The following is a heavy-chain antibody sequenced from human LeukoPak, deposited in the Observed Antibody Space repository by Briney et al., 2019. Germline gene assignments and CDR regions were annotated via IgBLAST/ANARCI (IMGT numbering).Heavy chain of an antibody. CDR1: GFIFDDYA. J-gene: IGHJ4*02. D-gene: IGHD1-26*01. V-gene: IGHV3-9*01. CDR3: AKDRLPVGVLFDF. Sequence: GRSLRLSCAASGFIFDDYAMHWVRHAPGKGLEWVSRISWNSGSIGYADSVMGRFTISRDNAKNSLYLQMNSLRGEDTALYYCAKDRLPVGVLFDFWGQGTLVNVSS. CDR2: ISWNSGSI.